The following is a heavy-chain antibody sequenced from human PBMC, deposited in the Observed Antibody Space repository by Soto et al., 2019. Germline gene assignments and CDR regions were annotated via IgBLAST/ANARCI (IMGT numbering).Heavy chain of an antibody. J-gene: IGHJ5*02. D-gene: IGHD1-7*01. CDR1: GFTFSSYG. V-gene: IGHV3-30*18. CDR2: ISYDGSNK. CDR3: AKGSWGLTGTTGGYNWFDP. Sequence: GGSLRLSCAASGFTFSSYGMHWVRQAPGKGLEWVAVISYDGSNKYYADSVKGRFTISRDNSKNTLYLQMNSLRAEDTAVYYCAKGSWGLTGTTGGYNWFDPWGQGTLVTVSS.